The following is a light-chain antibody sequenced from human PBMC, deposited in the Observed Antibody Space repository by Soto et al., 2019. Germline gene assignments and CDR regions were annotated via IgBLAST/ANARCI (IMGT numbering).Light chain of an antibody. Sequence: HSVLTQPASVSGSPGQSITISCTGTRSDVGGYNFVSWYQQHPGKAPKLMIYDVSNRPPGVSNRFSGSKSGNTASLTISGLQAEDEADYYCSSYRSSSTGVFGTATKLTVL. CDR3: SSYRSSSTGV. V-gene: IGLV2-14*01. CDR1: RSDVGGYNF. J-gene: IGLJ1*01. CDR2: DVS.